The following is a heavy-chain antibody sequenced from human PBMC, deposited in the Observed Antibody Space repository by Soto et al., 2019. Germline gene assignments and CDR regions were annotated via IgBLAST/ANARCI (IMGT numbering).Heavy chain of an antibody. J-gene: IGHJ4*02. V-gene: IGHV4-61*08. D-gene: IGHD5-18*01. CDR2: IYYSGNT. CDR1: GGSISSSAYY. Sequence: SETLSLTCTVSGGSISSSAYYWGWIRQPPGKGLEWIGYIYYSGNTNYNPSLKSRVTISVDTSKNQFSLKLSSVTAADTAVYYCARASYGTDYWGQGTLVTVSS. CDR3: ARASYGTDY.